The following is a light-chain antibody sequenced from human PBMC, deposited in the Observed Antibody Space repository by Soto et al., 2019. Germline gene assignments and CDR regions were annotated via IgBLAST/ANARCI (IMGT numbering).Light chain of an antibody. V-gene: IGLV2-23*02. CDR1: SSDVGSYNL. CDR3: CSYAGSPV. CDR2: EVS. J-gene: IGLJ2*01. Sequence: QSALTQPASVSGSPGQSITISCTGTSSDVGSYNLVSWYQQHPGKAPKLMIYEVSKRPSGVSNRFSGSKSGNTASLTISGLQAEDEADYSCCSYAGSPVFGGGTKVTVL.